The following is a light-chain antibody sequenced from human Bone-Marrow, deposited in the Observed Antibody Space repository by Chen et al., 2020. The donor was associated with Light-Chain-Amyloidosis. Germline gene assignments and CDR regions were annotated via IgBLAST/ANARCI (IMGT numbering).Light chain of an antibody. V-gene: IGKV3-20*01. J-gene: IGKJ2*01. CDR2: GAA. CDR3: QQYVYSTPGTT. CDR1: QTIPSSW. Sequence: EIVLTQSPGPLSLSPGERATLSCTASQTIPSSWLAWYQQSPGQPPRLLIHGAASRATGIPDRFSGSGYGTDFTLTISRLEPGACGVYYCQQYVYSTPGTTFGQGTKLEIK.